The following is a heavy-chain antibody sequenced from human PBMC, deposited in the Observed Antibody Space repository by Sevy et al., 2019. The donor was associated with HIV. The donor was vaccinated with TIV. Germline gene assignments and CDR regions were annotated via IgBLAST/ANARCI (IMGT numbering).Heavy chain of an antibody. J-gene: IGHJ3*02. D-gene: IGHD2-8*01. CDR3: GRHVRKWAFDI. Sequence: SETLSLTCTVSDGSISGYYWSWIRQPPGKGLEWIGNIHYRGNTKYNPSLKSRVTISVDTSRNQYFLKLTSMTAADMAVYYCGRHVRKWAFDIWGQGTMVTVSS. CDR1: DGSISGYY. V-gene: IGHV4-59*08. CDR2: IHYRGNT.